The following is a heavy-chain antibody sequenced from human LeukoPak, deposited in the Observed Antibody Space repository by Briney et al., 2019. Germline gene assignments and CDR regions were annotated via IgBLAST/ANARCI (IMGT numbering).Heavy chain of an antibody. J-gene: IGHJ6*03. CDR2: IKFHGHET. Sequence: GGSLTLSCVASGFNFNNYDLHWVRQAPGKGLEWVAFIKFHGHETFYADSVEGRFTFSRDNSRNTVYLQMNSLRAEDTAVYYCAKSGAVVVPAATKYYYYYMDVWGKGTTVTVSS. CDR1: GFNFNNYD. V-gene: IGHV3-30*02. D-gene: IGHD2-2*01. CDR3: AKSGAVVVPAATKYYYYYMDV.